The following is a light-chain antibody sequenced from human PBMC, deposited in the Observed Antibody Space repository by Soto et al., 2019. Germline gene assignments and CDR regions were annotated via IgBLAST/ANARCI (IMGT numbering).Light chain of an antibody. V-gene: IGLV5-45*03. CDR1: SGINVSAYR. J-gene: IGLJ2*01. CDR2: YKSDSDK. Sequence: QAVVTQPSSLSASPGASASLTCTLRSGINVSAYRIYWYQQKPGSPPQYLLRYKSDSDKQQGSGVPSRFSGSKDASANAGILLISGLQSEDEADYYCMIWHNSAVVFGGGTKLTVL. CDR3: MIWHNSAVV.